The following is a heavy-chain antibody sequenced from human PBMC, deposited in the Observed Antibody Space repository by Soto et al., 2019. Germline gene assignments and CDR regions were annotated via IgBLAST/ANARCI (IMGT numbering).Heavy chain of an antibody. V-gene: IGHV3-30*02. CDR2: VSYDGTKK. CDR3: AKDYLGNSKAFDI. CDR1: GFTFSGFG. J-gene: IGHJ3*02. D-gene: IGHD2-2*01. Sequence: PGGSLSLTCAASGFTFSGFGMHWVRQPPGKGLQWVAYVSYDGTKKLSSDPVKSRFTISRDSSKNTVYLLMISLRAGDTAVYYCAKDYLGNSKAFDIWGRGTMVTVS.